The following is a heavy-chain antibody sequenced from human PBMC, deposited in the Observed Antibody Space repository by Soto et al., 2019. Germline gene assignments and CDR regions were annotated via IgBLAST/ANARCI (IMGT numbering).Heavy chain of an antibody. CDR3: ASGPYCISTSCYDWFDP. CDR2: ISSDGSST. V-gene: IGHV3-74*01. CDR1: GFTLSRYW. J-gene: IGHJ5*02. Sequence: GGSLRLSCAASGFTLSRYWRHYVRQAPGKGLVWVSRISSDGSSTTYADSVKGRFTISRDNAKNTLYMKMDSLRAEDTGVYYCASGPYCISTSCYDWFDPWGQGTLVTVST. D-gene: IGHD2-2*01.